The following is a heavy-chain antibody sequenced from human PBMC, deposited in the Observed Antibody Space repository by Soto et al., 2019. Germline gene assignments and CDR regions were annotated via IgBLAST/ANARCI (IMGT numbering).Heavy chain of an antibody. D-gene: IGHD6-19*01. V-gene: IGHV4-4*07. CDR3: ARSSVAGPEYLQH. Sequence: QVQLQESGPGLVKPSETLSLTCTVSGGSISSYYRSWVRQPAGKGLEWIGRIFTTGSTKYNPSLKSRVTMSVDTSKNQFSLKLRSVTAADTALYYCARSSVAGPEYLQHWGQGTLVTVSS. CDR2: IFTTGST. J-gene: IGHJ1*01. CDR1: GGSISSYY.